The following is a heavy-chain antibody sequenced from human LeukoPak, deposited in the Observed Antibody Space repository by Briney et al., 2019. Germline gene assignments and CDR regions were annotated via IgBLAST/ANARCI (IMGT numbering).Heavy chain of an antibody. CDR3: ARDDDCSGGSCWPLYP. CDR2: INHSGST. Sequence: PSETLSLTCAVYGGSLSGYSWSWTRQPPGKGLEWIGEINHSGSTNYNPSLKSRVTISVDTSSNQFSLKLTSVTAADTAVYYCARDDDCSGGSCWPLYPWGQGTLVTVSS. V-gene: IGHV4-34*01. D-gene: IGHD2-15*01. J-gene: IGHJ5*02. CDR1: GGSLSGYS.